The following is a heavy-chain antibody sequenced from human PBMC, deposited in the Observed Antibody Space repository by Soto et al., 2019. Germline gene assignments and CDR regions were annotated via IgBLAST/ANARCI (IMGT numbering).Heavy chain of an antibody. CDR1: GFIFSSYG. D-gene: IGHD2-2*01. J-gene: IGHJ6*02. Sequence: QVQLVESGGGVVQPGRSLRLSCAASGFIFSSYGMHWVRQAPGKGLEWVAVIWYDGSNKYYGDSVKGRFTISRDNSKNTLHLQMNILRVEVTAVYSCARGISGYCSSISCYSDNYYGMDVWGQGTTVTVSS. CDR3: ARGISGYCSSISCYSDNYYGMDV. CDR2: IWYDGSNK. V-gene: IGHV3-33*01.